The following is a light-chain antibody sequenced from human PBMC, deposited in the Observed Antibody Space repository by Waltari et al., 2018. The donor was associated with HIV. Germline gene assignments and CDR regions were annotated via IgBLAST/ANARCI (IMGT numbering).Light chain of an antibody. CDR3: ETLDDNLNGPV. CDR2: SNN. CDR1: SCPIGNNA. Sequence: QSVLTQPPSASGTPGQRVTISCSGSSCPIGNNAVSWYQQFPGTAPKLLIYSNNQRPSGVPDRFSGSKSGTSASLAISGLQSEDEANYYCETLDDNLNGPVFGGGTKLTVL. V-gene: IGLV1-44*01. J-gene: IGLJ2*01.